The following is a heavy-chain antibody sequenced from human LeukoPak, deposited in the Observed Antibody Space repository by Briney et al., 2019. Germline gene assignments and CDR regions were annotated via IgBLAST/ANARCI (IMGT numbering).Heavy chain of an antibody. CDR3: ARDRAIFGVAKYYFDY. Sequence: PSETLSLTCTVSGGSISSYYWSWIRQPAGKGLEWIGRIYASGSTNYNPSPKSRVTMSVDTSKNQFSLKLSSVTAADTAVYYCARDRAIFGVAKYYFDYWGQGTLVTVSS. D-gene: IGHD3-3*01. V-gene: IGHV4-4*07. CDR2: IYASGST. J-gene: IGHJ4*02. CDR1: GGSISSYY.